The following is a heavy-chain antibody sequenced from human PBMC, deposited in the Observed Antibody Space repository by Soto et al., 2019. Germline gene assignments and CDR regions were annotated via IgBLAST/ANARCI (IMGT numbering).Heavy chain of an antibody. CDR2: INPNSGGT. J-gene: IGHJ6*02. Sequence: GGSVKVTCKASGYTFTGYYMHWVRQAPGQGLEWMGWINPNSGGTNYAQKFQGWVTMTRDTSISTAYMELSRLRSDDTAVYYCARDQGGYYGMDVWGQGTTVTVYS. CDR3: ARDQGGYYGMDV. V-gene: IGHV1-2*04. D-gene: IGHD3-16*01. CDR1: GYTFTGYY.